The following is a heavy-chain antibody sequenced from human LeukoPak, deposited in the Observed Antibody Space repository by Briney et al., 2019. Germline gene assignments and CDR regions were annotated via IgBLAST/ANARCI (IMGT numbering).Heavy chain of an antibody. D-gene: IGHD6-13*01. J-gene: IGHJ4*02. CDR1: GYGFIRYW. Sequence: LGASLKSCCKGSGYGFIRYWIGWVRQIPGKGLEWMGRIDPSDSYTNYSPSFQGNVTISADKSISTAYLQWSSLKASDTAMYYCARHRYSSSWSHWGQGTLVTVSS. CDR3: ARHRYSSSWSH. CDR2: IDPSDSYT. V-gene: IGHV5-10-1*01.